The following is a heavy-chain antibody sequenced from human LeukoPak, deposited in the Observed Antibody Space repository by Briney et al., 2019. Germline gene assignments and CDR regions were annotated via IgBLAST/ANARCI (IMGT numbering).Heavy chain of an antibody. CDR1: GGTFSSYA. J-gene: IGHJ4*02. CDR2: IIPIFGTA. Sequence: ASVKVSCKASGGTFSSYAISWVRQAPGQGLEWMGGIIPIFGTANYAQKFQGRVTITADESTSTAYMELSSLRSEDTAVYYCARVIVGGAAADFDYWGQGTLVTVSS. V-gene: IGHV1-69*13. D-gene: IGHD6-13*01. CDR3: ARVIVGGAAADFDY.